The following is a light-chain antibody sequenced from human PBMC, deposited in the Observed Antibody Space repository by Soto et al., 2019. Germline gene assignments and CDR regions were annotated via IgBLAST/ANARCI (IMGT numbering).Light chain of an antibody. V-gene: IGKV1-39*01. CDR2: AAS. CDR1: QSISSY. CDR3: QHNNGYSWT. Sequence: DIQMTQSPSSLSASVGDRVTLTCRASQSISSYLNWYQQKPGKAPKLLIYAASSLQSGVPSRFSGSRSGTDFTLTISSLQPDDFATYYCQHNNGYSWTFGQGTKVDI. J-gene: IGKJ1*01.